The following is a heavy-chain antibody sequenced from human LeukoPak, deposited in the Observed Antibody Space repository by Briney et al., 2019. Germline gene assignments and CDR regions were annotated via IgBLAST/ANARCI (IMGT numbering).Heavy chain of an antibody. V-gene: IGHV4-61*02. CDR3: ARAVDVAFDY. J-gene: IGHJ4*02. D-gene: IGHD5-12*01. CDR2: IYTSGST. Sequence: SQTLSLTCTVSGGSISSGSYYWSWIRQPAGKGLEWIGRIYTSGSTNYNPSLKSRVTISVDTSKNPFSLKLSSVTAADTAVYYCARAVDVAFDYWGQGTLVTVSS. CDR1: GGSISSGSYY.